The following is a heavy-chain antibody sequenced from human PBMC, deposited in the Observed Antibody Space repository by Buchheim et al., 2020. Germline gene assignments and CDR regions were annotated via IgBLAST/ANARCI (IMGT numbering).Heavy chain of an antibody. CDR2: IYYSGST. Sequence: QVQLQESGPGLVKPSQTLSLTCTVSGGSISSGGYYWSWIRQHPGKGLEWIGYIYYSGSTYYNPSLKSRVTISVDTSKNQFSLKLSSVTVADTAVYYCARAVYYYDSSGYYPTYYYYGMDVWGQGTT. CDR3: ARAVYYYDSSGYYPTYYYYGMDV. D-gene: IGHD3-22*01. CDR1: GGSISSGGYY. V-gene: IGHV4-31*03. J-gene: IGHJ6*02.